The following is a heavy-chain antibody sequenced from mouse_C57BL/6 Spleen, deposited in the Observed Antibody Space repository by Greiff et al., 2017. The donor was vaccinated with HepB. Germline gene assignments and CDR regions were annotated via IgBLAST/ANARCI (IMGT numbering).Heavy chain of an antibody. J-gene: IGHJ1*03. CDR1: GFTFSDYG. Sequence: DVKLVESGGGLVKPGGSLKLSCAASGFTFSDYGMHWVRQAPEKGLEWVAYISSGSSTIYYADTVKGRFTISRDNAKNTLFLQMTGLRSEDTAMYYWAREEWLLRYFDVWGTGTTVTVSS. V-gene: IGHV5-17*01. CDR2: ISSGSSTI. D-gene: IGHD2-3*01. CDR3: AREEWLLRYFDV.